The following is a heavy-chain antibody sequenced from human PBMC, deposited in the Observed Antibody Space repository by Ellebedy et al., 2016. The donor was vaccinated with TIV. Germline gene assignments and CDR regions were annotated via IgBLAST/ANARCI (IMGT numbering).Heavy chain of an antibody. J-gene: IGHJ4*02. V-gene: IGHV4-59*01. Sequence: MPSETLSLTCTVSADSITTYFWSWIRQPLGKGLDWIGDMSNTGYINYNPSLQRRVTISLDSSKKQISLKLTSVTAADTAVYYCARRGSVSGSLGYYFDCWGQGTQVAVSS. D-gene: IGHD3-10*01. CDR2: MSNTGYI. CDR3: ARRGSVSGSLGYYFDC. CDR1: ADSITTYF.